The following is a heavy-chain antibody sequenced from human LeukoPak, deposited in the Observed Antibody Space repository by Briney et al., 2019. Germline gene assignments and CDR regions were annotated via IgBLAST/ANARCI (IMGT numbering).Heavy chain of an antibody. J-gene: IGHJ6*02. CDR3: ARGPYGTGPPSPHYYCSLDV. Sequence: ASVKVSCKASGYIFTNYYMHWVRQAPGQGLEWMGMINPRDGSTSHAQKFQGRVTMTRDTSTSTVYMELSGLRSEDTAVYSCARGPYGTGPPSPHYYCSLDVWGQGTTVTVSS. CDR1: GYIFTNYY. CDR2: INPRDGST. D-gene: IGHD3-10*01. V-gene: IGHV1-46*01.